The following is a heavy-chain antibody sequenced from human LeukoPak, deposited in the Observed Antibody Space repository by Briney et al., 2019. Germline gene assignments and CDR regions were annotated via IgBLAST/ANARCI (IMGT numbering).Heavy chain of an antibody. CDR1: GGSISSSSYY. CDR2: IYYSGST. Sequence: KPSETLSLTCTVSGGSISSSSYYWGWIRQPPGKGLEWIGSIYYSGSTYYNPSLKSRVTISVDTSKNQFSLKLSSVTAADTAVYYCARGRYQLLFRGGYYFDYWGQGTLVTVSS. CDR3: ARGRYQLLFRGGYYFDY. J-gene: IGHJ4*02. V-gene: IGHV4-39*01. D-gene: IGHD2-2*01.